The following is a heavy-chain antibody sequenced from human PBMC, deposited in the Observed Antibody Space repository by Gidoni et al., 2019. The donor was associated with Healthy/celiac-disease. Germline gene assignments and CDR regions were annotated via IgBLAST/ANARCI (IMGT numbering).Heavy chain of an antibody. CDR2: IYYSGST. CDR3: ARRDSSVDAFDI. CDR1: GGSISSSSYY. V-gene: IGHV4-39*01. Sequence: QLQLQESGPGLVKPSETLSLTCTVSGGSISSSSYYWGWIRQPPGKGLEWIGSIYYSGSTYYNPSLKSRVTISVDTSKNQFSLKLSSVTAADTAVYYCARRDSSVDAFDIWGQGTMVTVSS. J-gene: IGHJ3*02. D-gene: IGHD6-25*01.